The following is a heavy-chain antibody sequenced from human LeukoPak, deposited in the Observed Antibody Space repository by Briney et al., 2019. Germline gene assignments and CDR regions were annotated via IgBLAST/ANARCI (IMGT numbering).Heavy chain of an antibody. J-gene: IGHJ3*02. V-gene: IGHV3-11*04. CDR3: ARDYRDSSGYRAFDI. D-gene: IGHD3-22*01. Sequence: GGSLRLSCAVSGFTFSDYYMNWVRQAPGKGLEWVSYISSSGSTIYYADSVKDRFTISRDNAKNSLYLQMNSLRAEDTAVYYCARDYRDSSGYRAFDIWGQGTMVTVSS. CDR2: ISSSGSTI. CDR1: GFTFSDYY.